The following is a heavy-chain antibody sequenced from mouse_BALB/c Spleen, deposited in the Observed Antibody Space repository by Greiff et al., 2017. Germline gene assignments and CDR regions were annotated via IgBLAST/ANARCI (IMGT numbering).Heavy chain of an antibody. V-gene: IGHV1-84*02. CDR2: IYPGSGNT. J-gene: IGHJ4*01. CDR1: GYTFTDYY. Sequence: QVQLQQSGPELVKPGASVTISCKASGYTFTDYYINWVQQTPGQGLEWLGWIYPGSGNTKYNEKFKGKATLTVDTSSSTAYMQLSSLTSEDTAVYFCARDYGNYEAMDYWGQGTSVTVSS. D-gene: IGHD2-1*01. CDR3: ARDYGNYEAMDY.